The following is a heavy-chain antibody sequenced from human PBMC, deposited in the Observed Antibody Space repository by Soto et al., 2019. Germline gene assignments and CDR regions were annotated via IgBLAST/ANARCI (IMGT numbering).Heavy chain of an antibody. CDR2: IWYDGSNK. Sequence: QVQLVESGGGVVQPGTSLRLSCTTSGFTFSNHAMHWVRQAPGKGLEWVVQIWYDGSNKYYADSVKGRFTISRDNSRNMVYVQMNSLRVEDTAVYYCARDGQQLAPYALDVWGQGTSVTVSS. D-gene: IGHD6-13*01. CDR3: ARDGQQLAPYALDV. J-gene: IGHJ6*02. V-gene: IGHV3-33*01. CDR1: GFTFSNHA.